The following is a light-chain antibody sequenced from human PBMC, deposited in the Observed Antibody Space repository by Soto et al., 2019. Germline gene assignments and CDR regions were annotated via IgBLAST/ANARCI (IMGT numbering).Light chain of an antibody. CDR1: QSVSNW. CDR2: KAS. J-gene: IGKJ1*01. CDR3: QQYKSYPWT. V-gene: IGKV1-5*03. Sequence: IRMTQSPSTQSAYIGDRVIISCRASQSVSNWLAWYQQKPGRAPKLLIYKASSLESGVPSRFSGSGSGTEFTLTISSLQPDDFATYYCQQYKSYPWTFGQGTKVDI.